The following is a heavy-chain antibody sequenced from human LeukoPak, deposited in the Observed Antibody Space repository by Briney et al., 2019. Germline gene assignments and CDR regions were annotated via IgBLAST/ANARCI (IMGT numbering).Heavy chain of an antibody. J-gene: IGHJ5*02. V-gene: IGHV3-21*01. CDR1: GFTFSLYS. CDR3: ARDDFLTFDP. CDR2: ISTSSSYI. D-gene: IGHD2/OR15-2a*01. Sequence: KAGGSLRLSCEASGFTFSLYSMNWVRQAPGKGLEWLSSISTSSSYIYYADSVKGRFNISRDNTRKSLYLQMNSLRAEDTAVYFCARDDFLTFDPWGQGTLVTVSS.